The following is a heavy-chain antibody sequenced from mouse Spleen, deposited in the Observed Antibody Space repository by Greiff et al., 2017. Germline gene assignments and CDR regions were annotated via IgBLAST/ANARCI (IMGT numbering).Heavy chain of an antibody. D-gene: IGHD2-4*01. V-gene: IGHV1-80*01. CDR3: STMITTGAMDY. J-gene: IGHJ4*01. CDR2: IYPGDGDT. CDR1: GYAFSSYW. Sequence: QVQLKESGAELVKPGASVKISCKASGYAFSSYWMNWVKQRPGKGLEWIGQIYPGDGDTNYNGKFKGKATLTADKSSSTAYMQLSSLTSEDSAVYYCSTMITTGAMDYWGQGTSVTVSS.